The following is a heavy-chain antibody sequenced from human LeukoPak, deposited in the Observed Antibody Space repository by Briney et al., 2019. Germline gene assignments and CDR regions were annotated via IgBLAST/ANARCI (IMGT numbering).Heavy chain of an antibody. D-gene: IGHD1-26*01. CDR1: GIAVIGNY. Sequence: GGSLRLSCAASGIAVIGNYMSWVRQPPGKGLEWVSFISISTDTFYADSVRGRFTISRDSSKNTLFLQMNSLRDEDSAVYYCAIAQSWDELFDSWGQGTLVTVSS. CDR2: ISISTDT. CDR3: AIAQSWDELFDS. V-gene: IGHV3-53*01. J-gene: IGHJ4*02.